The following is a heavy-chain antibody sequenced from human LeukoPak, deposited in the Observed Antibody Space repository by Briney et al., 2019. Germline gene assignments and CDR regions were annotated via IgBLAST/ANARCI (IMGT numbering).Heavy chain of an antibody. V-gene: IGHV3-21*01. J-gene: IGHJ4*02. CDR2: ISTSSSYI. CDR3: ARDSDWNDGLDY. D-gene: IGHD1-1*01. Sequence: GGSLRLSCAASGFTFSRYTMNWVRQAPGKGLEWASSISTSSSYIYYADAVKGRFTISRDNAKNSLYLQMNSLRAEDTAVYYCARDSDWNDGLDYWGQGTLVTVSS. CDR1: GFTFSRYT.